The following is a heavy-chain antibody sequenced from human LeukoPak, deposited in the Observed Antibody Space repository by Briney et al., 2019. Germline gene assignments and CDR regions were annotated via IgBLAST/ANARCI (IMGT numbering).Heavy chain of an antibody. V-gene: IGHV3-11*01. CDR1: GFIFSDYY. CDR2: ISTSRTTK. CDR3: ARSYANFDY. Sequence: GGSLRLFCAASGFIFSDYYMSWIRQAPGKGLEWVSYISTSRTTKYYADSVKGRFTISSDNAKNSLYLQMNGLRAEDTAVYYCARSYANFDYWGQGTLVTVSS. D-gene: IGHD3-16*01. J-gene: IGHJ4*02.